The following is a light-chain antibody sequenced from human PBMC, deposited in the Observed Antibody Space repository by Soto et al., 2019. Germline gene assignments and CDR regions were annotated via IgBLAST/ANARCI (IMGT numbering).Light chain of an antibody. J-gene: IGLJ2*01. Sequence: QSALTQPASVSGSPGQSITISCTGTRSDVGSYYHVSWYQHHPGKAPKLLLYEGAKRPSGVSSRFSGSKSGNTASLTVSGLQAEDEAVYFCCTFVGTDVVFGGGTKVTVL. CDR1: RSDVGSYYH. CDR3: CTFVGTDVV. CDR2: EGA. V-gene: IGLV2-23*01.